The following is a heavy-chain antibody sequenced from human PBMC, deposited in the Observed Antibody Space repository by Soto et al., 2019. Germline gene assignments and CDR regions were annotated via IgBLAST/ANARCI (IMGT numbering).Heavy chain of an antibody. CDR2: IGTAGDT. V-gene: IGHV3-13*01. D-gene: IGHD3-3*01. Sequence: SGGSLRLSCAASGFTFSSYDMHWVRQATGKGLEWVSAIGTAGDTYYPGSVKGRFTISRENAKNSLYLQMNSLRAGDTAVYYCARSLTVYDFYGMDVWGQGTTVTVSS. CDR1: GFTFSSYD. J-gene: IGHJ6*02. CDR3: ARSLTVYDFYGMDV.